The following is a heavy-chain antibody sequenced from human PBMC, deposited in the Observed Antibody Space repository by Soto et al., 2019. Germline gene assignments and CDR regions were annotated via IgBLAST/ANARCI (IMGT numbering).Heavy chain of an antibody. Sequence: SETLSLTCTVSGGSISSCYWSWILQPPGKGLEWIGYIYYSGSTNYNPSLKSRVTISVDTSKNQFSLKLSSVTAADTAVYYCASCFGEDYYYYGMDVWGQGTTVTVSS. D-gene: IGHD3-10*01. CDR2: IYYSGST. CDR1: GGSISSCY. CDR3: ASCFGEDYYYYGMDV. J-gene: IGHJ6*02. V-gene: IGHV4-59*12.